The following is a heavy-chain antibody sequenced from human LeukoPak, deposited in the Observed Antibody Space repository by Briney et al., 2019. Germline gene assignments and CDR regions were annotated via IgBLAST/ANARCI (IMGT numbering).Heavy chain of an antibody. V-gene: IGHV4-59*08. J-gene: IGHJ5*02. CDR2: IYYSGST. CDR3: ARHPTALVSYGFDP. Sequence: SETLSLTCTVSGGSFSNYYWSWIRQPPGKGLEWIGYIYYSGSTNYNPSLKSRVTISVDTSKNQLSLNLSSVTAADTALYYCARHPTALVSYGFDPWGRGTLVTVSS. D-gene: IGHD5-18*01. CDR1: GGSFSNYY.